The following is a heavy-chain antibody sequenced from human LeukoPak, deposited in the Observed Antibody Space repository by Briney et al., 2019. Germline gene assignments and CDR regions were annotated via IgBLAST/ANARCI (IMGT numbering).Heavy chain of an antibody. V-gene: IGHV3-21*01. CDR1: GLTFSSYT. CDR3: ARENYQLLYGLDH. Sequence: SGGSLRLSCSASGLTFSSYTMNWVRQAPGKGLEWVSSITSGGTYIHYADSVKGRFTISRDNAKNSLFLQMNSLRAEDTAVYYCARENYQLLYGLDHWGQGTLVTVSS. CDR2: ITSGGTYI. J-gene: IGHJ4*02. D-gene: IGHD2-2*02.